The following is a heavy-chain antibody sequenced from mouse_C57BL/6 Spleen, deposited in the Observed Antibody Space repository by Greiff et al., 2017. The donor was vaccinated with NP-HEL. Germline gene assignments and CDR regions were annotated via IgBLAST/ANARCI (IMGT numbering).Heavy chain of an antibody. CDR1: GFTFSSYG. J-gene: IGHJ3*01. Sequence: DVKLVESGGDLVKPGGSLKLSCAASGFTFSSYGMSWVRQTPDKRLEWVATISSGGSYTYYPDSVKGRFTISRDNAKNTLYLQMSSLKSEDTAMYYCARQGPWDGFAYWGQGTLVTVSA. D-gene: IGHD4-1*01. V-gene: IGHV5-6*02. CDR2: ISSGGSYT. CDR3: ARQGPWDGFAY.